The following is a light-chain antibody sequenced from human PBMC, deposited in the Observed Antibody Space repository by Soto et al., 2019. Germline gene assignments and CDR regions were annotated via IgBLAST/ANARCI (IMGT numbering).Light chain of an antibody. V-gene: IGLV1-44*01. CDR3: AAWDASLNGYV. CDR2: GSY. CDR1: RSNIGSGA. J-gene: IGLJ1*01. Sequence: QSVLTQPPSASGTPGQRVTISCSGSRSNIGSGAVNWFQQLPGTTPKVLIYGSYQRPPGVPDRFSGSKSGTSASLAISGLQSEDEADYYCAAWDASLNGYVFGTGTKVTVL.